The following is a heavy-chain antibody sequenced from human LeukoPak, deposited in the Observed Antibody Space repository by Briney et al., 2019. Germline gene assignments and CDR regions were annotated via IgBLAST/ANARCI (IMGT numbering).Heavy chain of an antibody. CDR2: IYHGGNT. D-gene: IGHD4-23*01. V-gene: IGHV4-30-2*01. Sequence: XQTLXLTCTVSGGSLNSGGYSWSWVRQPPGAGLEWIGYIYHGGNTFYNPSLKSRVTISVDRSKNQFFLKLSSVTAADTAVYYCARALYGGHFDYWGQGTLVSVSS. J-gene: IGHJ4*02. CDR3: ARALYGGHFDY. CDR1: GGSLNSGGYS.